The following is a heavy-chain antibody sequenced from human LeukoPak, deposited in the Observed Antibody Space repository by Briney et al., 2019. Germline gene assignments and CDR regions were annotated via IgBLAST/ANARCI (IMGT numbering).Heavy chain of an antibody. CDR1: GFTVSSNY. J-gene: IGHJ5*02. CDR2: INHSGST. Sequence: GSLRLSCAASGFTVSSNYMSWVRQAPGKGLEWIGEINHSGSTNYNPSLKSRVTISVDTSKNQFSLKLSSVTAADTAVYYCARLSVFLWFGESHLGFDPWGQGTLVTVSS. V-gene: IGHV4-34*01. D-gene: IGHD3-10*01. CDR3: ARLSVFLWFGESHLGFDP.